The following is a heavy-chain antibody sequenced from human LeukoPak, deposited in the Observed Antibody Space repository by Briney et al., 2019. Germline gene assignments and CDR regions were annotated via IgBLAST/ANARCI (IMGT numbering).Heavy chain of an antibody. Sequence: GGSLRLSCAASGFTFSSYWMSWVRQAPGKGLEWVANIKQDGSEKYYVDSVKGRFTISRDNAKNSLYLQMNSLRAEDTAVYYCARLGRRYDFWSGPRGTRQYYYYYMDVWGKGTTVTVSS. V-gene: IGHV3-7*01. CDR3: ARLGRRYDFWSGPRGTRQYYYYYMDV. CDR2: IKQDGSEK. J-gene: IGHJ6*03. D-gene: IGHD3-3*01. CDR1: GFTFSSYW.